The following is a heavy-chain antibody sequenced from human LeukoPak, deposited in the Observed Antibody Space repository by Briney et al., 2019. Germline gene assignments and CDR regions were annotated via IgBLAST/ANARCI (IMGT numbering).Heavy chain of an antibody. Sequence: GGSLRLSCAASGFTFSSYAMSWVRQAPGKGLEWVSAISGSGGGTYYADSVKGRFTISRDNAKNSLYLQMNSLRAEDTAVYYCARLSYPGDYWGQGTLVTVSS. CDR1: GFTFSSYA. J-gene: IGHJ4*02. CDR2: ISGSGGGT. CDR3: ARLSYPGDY. D-gene: IGHD1-1*01. V-gene: IGHV3-23*01.